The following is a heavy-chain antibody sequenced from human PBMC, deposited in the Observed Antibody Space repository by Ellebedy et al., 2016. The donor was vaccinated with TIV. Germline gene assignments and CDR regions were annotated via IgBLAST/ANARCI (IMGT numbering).Heavy chain of an antibody. V-gene: IGHV4-4*07. Sequence: MPSETLSLTCTVSGGSISSYYWSWIRQPAGKGLEWIGRIYTSGSTNYNPSLKSRVTMSVDTSKNQFSLTLRSVTAADTAVYYCARTVVAANNWFDPWGQGTLVTVSS. CDR3: ARTVVAANNWFDP. J-gene: IGHJ5*02. D-gene: IGHD2-15*01. CDR2: IYTSGST. CDR1: GGSISSYY.